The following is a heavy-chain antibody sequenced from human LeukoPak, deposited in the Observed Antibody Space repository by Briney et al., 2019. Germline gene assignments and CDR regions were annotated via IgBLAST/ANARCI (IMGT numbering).Heavy chain of an antibody. Sequence: SETLSLTCTVSGGSISSYYWSWIRQPPGKGLEWIGYIYTSGSTKYNPSLKSRVTISVDTSKNQFSLKLSSVTAADTAVYYCASTYYDFWSGYYSTPRFDYWGQGTLVTVSS. CDR1: GGSISSYY. V-gene: IGHV4-4*09. CDR3: ASTYYDFWSGYYSTPRFDY. CDR2: IYTSGST. D-gene: IGHD3-3*01. J-gene: IGHJ4*02.